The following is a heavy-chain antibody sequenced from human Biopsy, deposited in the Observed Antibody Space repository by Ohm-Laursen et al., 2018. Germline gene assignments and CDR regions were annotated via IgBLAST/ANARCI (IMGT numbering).Heavy chain of an antibody. D-gene: IGHD3-9*01. CDR3: ARGRYAAFDI. CDR1: GDSVSSNTVA. CDR2: TIYRSKWYN. J-gene: IGHJ3*02. V-gene: IGHV6-1*01. Sequence: TLSLTCAISGDSVSSNTVAWNWIRQSPSRGLEWLGRTIYRSKWYNDYAVSVKNRITIDPDTSKNQFSLQLNSVTPEDTAIYYCARGRYAAFDIWGQGTKVTISS.